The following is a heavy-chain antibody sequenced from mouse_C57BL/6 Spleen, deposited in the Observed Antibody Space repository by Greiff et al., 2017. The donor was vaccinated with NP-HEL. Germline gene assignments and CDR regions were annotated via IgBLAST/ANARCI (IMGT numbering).Heavy chain of an antibody. CDR1: GFTFSSYG. Sequence: EVHLVESGGDLVKPGGSLKLSCAASGFTFSSYGMSWVRQTPDKRLEWVATISSGGSYTYYPDSVKGRFTISRDNAKNTLYLQMSSLKSEDTAMYYCARPLYDGYYVAYWGQGTTLTVSS. J-gene: IGHJ2*01. D-gene: IGHD2-3*01. V-gene: IGHV5-6*01. CDR3: ARPLYDGYYVAY. CDR2: ISSGGSYT.